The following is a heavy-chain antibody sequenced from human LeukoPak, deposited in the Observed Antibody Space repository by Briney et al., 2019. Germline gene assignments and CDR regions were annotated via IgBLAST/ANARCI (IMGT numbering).Heavy chain of an antibody. CDR2: IYYSGST. CDR1: GGSISGYY. D-gene: IGHD5-12*01. CDR3: ARDYSGYDLGTDPGVDP. Sequence: SATLSLTCTGSGGSISGYYWNWIRQPPGHALQSLGYIYYSGSTNYNPSLKSRVTISADTSENQLSLKLSAVTAEDTAVYYCARDYSGYDLGTDPGVDPWGQGTLVTVSS. J-gene: IGHJ5*02. V-gene: IGHV4-59*01.